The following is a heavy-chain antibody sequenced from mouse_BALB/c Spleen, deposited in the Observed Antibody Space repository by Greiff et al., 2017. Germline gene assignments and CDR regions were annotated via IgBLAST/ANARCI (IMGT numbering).Heavy chain of an antibody. V-gene: IGHV1-7*01. J-gene: IGHJ2*01. D-gene: IGHD2-14*01. CDR3: ARYRYGYFDY. CDR2: INPSTGYT. Sequence: QVQLQQSGAELAKPGASVKMSCKASGYTFTSYWMHWVKQRPGQGLEWIGYINPSTGYTEYNQKFKDKATLTADKSSSTAYMQLSSLTSEDSAVYYCARYRYGYFDYWGQGTTLTVSS. CDR1: GYTFTSYW.